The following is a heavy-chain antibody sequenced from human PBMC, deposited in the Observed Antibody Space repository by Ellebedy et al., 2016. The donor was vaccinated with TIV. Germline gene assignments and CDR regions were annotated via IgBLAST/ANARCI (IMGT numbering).Heavy chain of an antibody. CDR2: IYYSGST. V-gene: IGHV4-61*01. Sequence: SETLSLTCTVSGGSVSSGSYYWSWIRQPPGKGLEWIGYIYYSGSTNYNPSLKSRVTISVDTSKNQFSLNLRSVTAADTAIYYCARVVADRPPDYWGQGTLVTVSS. CDR1: GGSVSSGSYY. CDR3: ARVVADRPPDY. J-gene: IGHJ4*02. D-gene: IGHD6-6*01.